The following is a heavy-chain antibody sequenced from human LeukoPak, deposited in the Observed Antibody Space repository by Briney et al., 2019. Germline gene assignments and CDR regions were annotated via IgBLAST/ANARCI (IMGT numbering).Heavy chain of an antibody. J-gene: IGHJ4*02. CDR1: GYTFTSYY. CDR3: ARATYEYYFDY. CDR2: INPSGGST. Sequence: ASVKVSCKASGYTFTSYYMHWVRQAPGQGLEWMGIINPSGGSTSYAQKFQGRVTMTRDTSISTAYMELSRLRSDDTAVYYCARATYEYYFDYWGQGTLVTVSS. V-gene: IGHV1-46*01. D-gene: IGHD5-12*01.